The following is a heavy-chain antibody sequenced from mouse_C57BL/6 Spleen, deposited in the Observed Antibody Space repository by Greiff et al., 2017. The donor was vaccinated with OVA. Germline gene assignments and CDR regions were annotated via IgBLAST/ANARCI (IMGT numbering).Heavy chain of an antibody. CDR3: ASYDYGRFAY. D-gene: IGHD2-4*01. CDR1: GFSLTSYG. V-gene: IGHV2-2*01. J-gene: IGHJ3*01. CDR2: IWSGGST. Sequence: VQLQQSGPGLVQPSQSLSITCTVSGFSLTSYGVHWVRQSPGKGLEWLGVIWSGGSTDYNAAFISRLSISKDNSKSQVFFKMNSRQADDTAIYYCASYDYGRFAYWGQGTLVTVSA.